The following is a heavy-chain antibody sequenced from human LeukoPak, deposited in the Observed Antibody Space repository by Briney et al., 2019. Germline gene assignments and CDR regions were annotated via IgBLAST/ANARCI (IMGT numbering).Heavy chain of an antibody. J-gene: IGHJ4*02. CDR2: ISYDGSNK. D-gene: IGHD5-18*01. V-gene: IGHV3-30*01. Sequence: GRSLRLSCAASGFTFSSYAMHWVRQAPGKGLEWVAIISYDGSNKYYADSVKGRFTISRDNSKNTLYLQMNSLRAEDTAVYYCARGEDTAMPRDYWGQGTLVTVSS. CDR1: GFTFSSYA. CDR3: ARGEDTAMPRDY.